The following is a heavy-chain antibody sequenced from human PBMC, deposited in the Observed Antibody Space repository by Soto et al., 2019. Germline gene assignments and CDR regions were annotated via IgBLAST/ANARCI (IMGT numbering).Heavy chain of an antibody. CDR2: ISYDGHHE. J-gene: IGHJ6*02. Sequence: QVQLEESGGGVVQPGTSLRLSCAASGFTFNAYSMHWVRQAPGKGLEWVAVISYDGHHEYYVDSVKGRFTISRDNPKNAVFLQMNSLTVEDTAVYFCAKDRAGLPGRRRYYVYYGRDACGQGTTVIVS. V-gene: IGHV3-30*04. CDR3: AKDRAGLPGRRRYYVYYGRDA. CDR1: GFTFNAYS. D-gene: IGHD3-16*01.